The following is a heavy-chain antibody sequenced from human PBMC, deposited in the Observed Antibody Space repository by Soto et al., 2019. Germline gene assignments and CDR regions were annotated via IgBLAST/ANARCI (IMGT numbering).Heavy chain of an antibody. CDR3: ARMNRTEFTYDY. J-gene: IGHJ4*02. CDR1: GYTFTSYA. Sequence: ASVKVSCKASGYTFTSYAMHWVRQAPGQRLEWMGWINAGNGNTKYSQKFQGRVTITRDTSASTAYMELSSLRSEDTAVYYCARMNRTEFTYDYWGKGTLVTVSS. CDR2: INAGNGNT. V-gene: IGHV1-3*01.